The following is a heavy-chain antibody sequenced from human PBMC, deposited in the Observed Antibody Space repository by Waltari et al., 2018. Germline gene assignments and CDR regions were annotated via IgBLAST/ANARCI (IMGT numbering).Heavy chain of an antibody. CDR2: ISSRSKYI. D-gene: IGHD3-22*01. Sequence: DVQLVESGGGLVKQGGSLNLACAGSGFRCSGSGWTRVRQGPGKGLEWVSSISSRSKYIYYADSVKGRFTISRDNAKKFLYLKMNALSADDTAVYYCARDNWTPNFYDKSGYFWGQGALVSVSS. V-gene: IGHV3-21*02. CDR3: ARDNWTPNFYDKSGYF. CDR1: GFRCSGSG. J-gene: IGHJ4*02.